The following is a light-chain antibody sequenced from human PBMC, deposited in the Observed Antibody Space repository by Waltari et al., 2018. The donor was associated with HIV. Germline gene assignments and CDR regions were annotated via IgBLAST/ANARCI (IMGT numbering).Light chain of an antibody. V-gene: IGLV2-14*01. CDR2: DVS. CDR3: SSYTSSSTWV. J-gene: IGLJ3*02. Sequence: QSALTQPASVSGSPGQSITISCTGTSSDVGGYNNVPWYQQHPGKAPKLMIYDVSNRPSGVSNRFSGSKSGNTASLTISGLRAEDEADYYCSSYTSSSTWVFGGGTKLTVL. CDR1: SSDVGGYNN.